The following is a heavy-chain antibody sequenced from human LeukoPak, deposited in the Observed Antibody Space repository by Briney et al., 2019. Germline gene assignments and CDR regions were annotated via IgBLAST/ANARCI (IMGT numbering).Heavy chain of an antibody. J-gene: IGHJ4*02. Sequence: PGGSLRLSCVASGFTFRRYSLNWVRQAPGKGLEWISYISGTSSTIYYTDSVKGRFTISRDNGKNSLYLQMNSLEVEDTAMYYCARDGTGGVNYFGAGSYDYWGQGTLVVVSS. CDR2: ISGTSSTI. V-gene: IGHV3-48*01. CDR1: GFTFRRYS. D-gene: IGHD3-10*01. CDR3: ARDGTGGVNYFGAGSYDY.